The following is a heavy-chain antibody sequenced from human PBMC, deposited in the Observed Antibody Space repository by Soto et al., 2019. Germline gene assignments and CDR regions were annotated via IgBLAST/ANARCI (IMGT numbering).Heavy chain of an antibody. CDR2: INHKGNT. J-gene: IGHJ4*02. D-gene: IGHD2-21*02. CDR3: ARGVGVTGLFDFEH. CDR1: GASITSAAFS. Sequence: QVQLQESGSGPVRPSQTLALTCAVSGASITSAAFSWNWIRQPPGKGLEWIGHINHKGNTYYNPSFKSRLTISGDKSKNGFSLEVTSVSAADTAVYFCARGVGVTGLFDFEHWGQGALVTVSS. V-gene: IGHV4-30-2*01.